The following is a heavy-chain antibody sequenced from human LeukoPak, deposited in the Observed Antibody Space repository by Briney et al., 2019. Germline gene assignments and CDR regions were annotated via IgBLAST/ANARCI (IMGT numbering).Heavy chain of an antibody. V-gene: IGHV3-7*02. D-gene: IGHD4-17*01. CDR2: IKQDGSDK. CDR3: AINYGAYPS. J-gene: IGHJ5*02. Sequence: GGSLRLSCAASGFTFSSYWMSWVRQAPGKGLECLANIKQDGSDKYYVDSVKGRFTISRDNAKNSLFLQMYSLRAEDTAVYYCAINYGAYPSWGQGTLVTVSS. CDR1: GFTFSSYW.